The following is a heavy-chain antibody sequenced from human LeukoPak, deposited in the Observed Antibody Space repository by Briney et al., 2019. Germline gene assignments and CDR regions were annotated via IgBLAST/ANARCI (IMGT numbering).Heavy chain of an antibody. CDR2: INPNSGGT. Sequence: ASVKVSCKASGYTFTSYGISWVRQAPGQGLEWMGWINPNSGGTNYAQKFQGRVTMTRDTPISTAHMELSRLRSDDTAVYYCARERREWLAYDAFDIWGQGTMVTVSS. CDR1: GYTFTSYG. V-gene: IGHV1-2*02. J-gene: IGHJ3*02. CDR3: ARERREWLAYDAFDI. D-gene: IGHD6-19*01.